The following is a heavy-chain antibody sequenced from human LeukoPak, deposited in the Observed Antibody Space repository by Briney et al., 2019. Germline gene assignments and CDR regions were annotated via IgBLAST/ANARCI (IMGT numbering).Heavy chain of an antibody. Sequence: SETLSLTCAVYGGSFSGYYWSWIRQPPGKGLEWIGEINHSGSTNYNPSLKSRVTISVDTSKNQFSLKLSPVTAADTAVYYCARSYSSGWNGHDYWGQGTLVTVSS. J-gene: IGHJ4*02. CDR3: ARSYSSGWNGHDY. CDR1: GGSFSGYY. V-gene: IGHV4-34*01. D-gene: IGHD6-19*01. CDR2: INHSGST.